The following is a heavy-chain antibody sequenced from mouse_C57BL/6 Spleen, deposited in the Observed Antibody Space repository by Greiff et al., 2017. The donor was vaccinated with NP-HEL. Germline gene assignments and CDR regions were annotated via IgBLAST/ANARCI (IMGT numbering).Heavy chain of an antibody. J-gene: IGHJ1*03. V-gene: IGHV1-22*01. CDR3: ARDYGSIWYFDV. D-gene: IGHD1-1*01. CDR1: GYTFTDYN. Sequence: EVQLQQSGPELVKPGASVKMSCKASGYTFTDYNMHWVKQSHGKSLEWIGYINPNNGGTSYNQKFKGKATLPVNKSSSKAYMELRSLTSEDSAVDDCARDYGSIWYFDVWGTGTTVTVSS. CDR2: INPNNGGT.